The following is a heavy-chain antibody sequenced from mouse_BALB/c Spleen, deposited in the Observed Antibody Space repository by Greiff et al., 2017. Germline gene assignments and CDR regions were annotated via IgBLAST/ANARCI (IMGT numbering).Heavy chain of an antibody. CDR3: ARLDGGFAY. V-gene: IGHV5-6*01. J-gene: IGHJ3*01. Sequence: VQLQQSGGDLVKPGGSLKLSCAASGFTFSSYGMSWVRQTPDKRLEWVATISSGGSYTYYPDSVKGRFTISRDNAKNTLYLQMSSLKSEDTAMYYCARLDGGFAYWGQGTLVTVSA. CDR1: GFTFSSYG. CDR2: ISSGGSYT.